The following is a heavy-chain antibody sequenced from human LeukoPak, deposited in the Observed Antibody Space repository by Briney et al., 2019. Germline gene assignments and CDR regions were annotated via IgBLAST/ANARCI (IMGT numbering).Heavy chain of an antibody. Sequence: GGSLRLSCAASGFTFSSYSMTWVRQIPGKGLESVSVISASGGPTDYADSLRGRFTISRDNSKTTLYLQMNSLRVEDTAIYYCAKCCLTCYSGCFDIWGQGTTVTVPS. J-gene: IGHJ3*02. CDR2: ISASGGPT. CDR1: GFTFSSYS. V-gene: IGHV3-23*01. CDR3: AKCCLTCYSGCFDI. D-gene: IGHD2-2*02.